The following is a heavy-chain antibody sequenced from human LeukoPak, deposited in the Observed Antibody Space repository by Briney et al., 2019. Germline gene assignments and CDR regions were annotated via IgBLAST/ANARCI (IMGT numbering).Heavy chain of an antibody. D-gene: IGHD6-19*01. V-gene: IGHV3-23*01. Sequence: PGGSLRLSCAASGFTFSSYAMSWVRQAPGKGLEWVSAISGSGGSTYYADSVKGRFTISRDNSENTLYLQMNSLRVEDTAVYYCAKGRQWLETLDYWGQGTLVTVSS. J-gene: IGHJ4*02. CDR1: GFTFSSYA. CDR3: AKGRQWLETLDY. CDR2: ISGSGGST.